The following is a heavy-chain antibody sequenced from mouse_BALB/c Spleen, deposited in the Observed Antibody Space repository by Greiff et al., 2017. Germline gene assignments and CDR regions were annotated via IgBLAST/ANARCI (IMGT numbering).Heavy chain of an antibody. V-gene: IGHV5-12-1*01. CDR2: ISSGGGST. CDR1: GFAFSSYD. D-gene: IGHD2-12*01. CDR3: ARQLLNYAMDY. Sequence: EVQVVESGGGLVKPGGSLKLSCAASGFAFSSYDMSWVRQTPEKRLEWVAYISSGGGSTYYPDTVKGRFTISRDNAKNTLYLQMSSLKSEDTAMYYCARQLLNYAMDYWGQGTSVTVSS. J-gene: IGHJ4*01.